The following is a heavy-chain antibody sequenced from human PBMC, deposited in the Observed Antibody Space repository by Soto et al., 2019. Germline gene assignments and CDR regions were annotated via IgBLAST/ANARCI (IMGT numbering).Heavy chain of an antibody. J-gene: IGHJ6*02. CDR2: ISSGSTTI. CDR3: ARVRRNDASDYYGMDV. Sequence: EVQLVESGGGSAQPGGSLRLSCAASGFSFTTSTMNWVRQAPGKGLEWVSYISSGSTTIYYADSVKGRFTISRDNAKKSLYMQMNSLRDEDTAVYYCARVRRNDASDYYGMDVWGQGTTVTVSS. CDR1: GFSFTTST. V-gene: IGHV3-48*02. D-gene: IGHD1-1*01.